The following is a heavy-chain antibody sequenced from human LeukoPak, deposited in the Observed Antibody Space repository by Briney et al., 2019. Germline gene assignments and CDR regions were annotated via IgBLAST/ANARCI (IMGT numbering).Heavy chain of an antibody. J-gene: IGHJ4*02. D-gene: IGHD3-3*01. V-gene: IGHV3-9*01. CDR2: ISWNSGSI. Sequence: GGSLRLSCAASGFTFDDYAMHWVRQAPGKGLEWVSGISWNSGSIGYADSVKGRFTISRDNAKNSLYLQMNSLRAEDTAIYYCAKPLRERAYTIFGVDLGYWGQGTLVTVSS. CDR3: AKPLRERAYTIFGVDLGY. CDR1: GFTFDDYA.